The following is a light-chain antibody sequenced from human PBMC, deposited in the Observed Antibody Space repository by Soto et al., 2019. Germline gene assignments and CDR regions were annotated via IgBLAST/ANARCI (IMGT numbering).Light chain of an antibody. CDR2: GNT. J-gene: IGLJ3*02. V-gene: IGLV1-40*01. CDR1: SSNIGAGYD. Sequence: QSVLTQPPSVSGAPGQRVTISCTGSSSNIGAGYDVHWYQQLPGTAPKLLIYGNTNRPSGVPDRLSGSKSGTSASLAITGLQAEDEGDYYCQSYDSSPSGPVFGGGTKLTVL. CDR3: QSYDSSPSGPV.